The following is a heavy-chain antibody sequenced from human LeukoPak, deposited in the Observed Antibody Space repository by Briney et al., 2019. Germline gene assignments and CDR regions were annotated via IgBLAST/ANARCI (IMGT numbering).Heavy chain of an antibody. CDR2: INPNSGGT. CDR3: ARDGTSVMVDFDY. CDR1: GYSFTGYY. J-gene: IGHJ4*02. Sequence: GASVKVSCKAPGYSFTGYYMYWVRQAPGQGLEWMGWINPNSGGTNYAQKFQGRVTMTRDTSISTAYMELSRLRSDDTTVYYCARDGTSVMVDFDYWGQGTLVTVSS. D-gene: IGHD5-18*01. V-gene: IGHV1-2*02.